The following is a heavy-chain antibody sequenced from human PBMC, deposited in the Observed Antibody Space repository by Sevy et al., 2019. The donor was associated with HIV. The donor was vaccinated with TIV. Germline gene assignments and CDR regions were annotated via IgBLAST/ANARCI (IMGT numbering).Heavy chain of an antibody. CDR2: ISSSSSYI. J-gene: IGHJ3*02. D-gene: IGHD6-19*01. Sequence: GGSLRLSCAASGFTFSSYSMNWVRQAPGKGLEWVSSISSSSSYIYYGDSVKGRFTISRDNAKNSLYLQMNSLRAEDTAVYYCARAQYRRGWYGRSAFDIWGQGTMVTVSS. CDR1: GFTFSSYS. V-gene: IGHV3-21*01. CDR3: ARAQYRRGWYGRSAFDI.